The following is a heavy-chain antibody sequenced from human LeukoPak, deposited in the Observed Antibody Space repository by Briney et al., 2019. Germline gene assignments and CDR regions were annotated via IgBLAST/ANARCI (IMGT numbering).Heavy chain of an antibody. Sequence: SATPSPTCTVSGASISSSRYYSGWIRQPPGKGLERIVSISYSGTTSYNPPLKGRVTISLDTSKNHFSLKVSSVTAADTAVFYCARYTKVGATYPFDYWGQGTLVTVSS. CDR3: ARYTKVGATYPFDY. CDR1: GASISSSRYY. CDR2: ISYSGTT. J-gene: IGHJ4*02. V-gene: IGHV4-39*07. D-gene: IGHD1-26*01.